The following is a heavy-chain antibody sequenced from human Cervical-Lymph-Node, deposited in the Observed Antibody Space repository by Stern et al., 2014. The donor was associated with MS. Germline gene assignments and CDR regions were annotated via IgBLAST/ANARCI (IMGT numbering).Heavy chain of an antibody. CDR2: IFPMYGAA. V-gene: IGHV1-69*01. J-gene: IGHJ4*02. CDR3: TREATAHSGTFDF. D-gene: IGHD1-14*01. Sequence: QVQLVQSGAEMKKPGSSVKVSCKASGGSFSSYAVNWVRQAPGQGPEWMGEIFPMYGAANYAQKFQGRVTLIADESTSTAYMELISLTSEDTAVYYCTREATAHSGTFDFWGQGTLVTV. CDR1: GGSFSSYA.